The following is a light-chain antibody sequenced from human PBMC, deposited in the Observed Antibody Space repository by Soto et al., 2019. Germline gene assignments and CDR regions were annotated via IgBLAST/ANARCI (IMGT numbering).Light chain of an antibody. Sequence: DIVMTQSPDSLAVSLGERATINCKSSQSVLSSSDNKNYLTWYQQKPGQPPKLLISWASTRESGVPDRFTGSGSGAEFTLTISSLQAEDVAVYYCQQYFSETWKCGQGTKVDIK. CDR3: QQYFSETWK. J-gene: IGKJ1*01. CDR2: WAS. V-gene: IGKV4-1*01. CDR1: QSVLSSSDNKNY.